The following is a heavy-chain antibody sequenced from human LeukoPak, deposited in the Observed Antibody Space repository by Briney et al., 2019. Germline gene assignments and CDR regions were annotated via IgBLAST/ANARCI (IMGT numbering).Heavy chain of an antibody. CDR1: GDSISTYS. V-gene: IGHV4-59*12. J-gene: IGHJ3*02. CDR3: ARSSAGSGHDAFDI. CDR2: IHSSGHT. Sequence: SETLSLTCSVSGDSISTYSWSWIRQSPGTGLEWIGYIHSSGHTDYNPSLKGRVTISVDTSQNHFSLKLTSVTAAGTAVYYCARSSAGSGHDAFDIWGQGTMVTVSS. D-gene: IGHD3-10*01.